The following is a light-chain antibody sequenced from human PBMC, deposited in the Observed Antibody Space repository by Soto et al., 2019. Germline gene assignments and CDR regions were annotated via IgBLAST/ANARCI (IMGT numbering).Light chain of an antibody. Sequence: EIVLTQSPATLSLSLGERATLSCSASQSVSSYFAWYQQKPGQAPMLLIYDASNRATGIPARFSGSGSGTDFTLTISSLEPEDCAVYYCQQRSNWLPYTFGQGTKLEIK. CDR2: DAS. V-gene: IGKV3-11*01. CDR3: QQRSNWLPYT. CDR1: QSVSSY. J-gene: IGKJ2*01.